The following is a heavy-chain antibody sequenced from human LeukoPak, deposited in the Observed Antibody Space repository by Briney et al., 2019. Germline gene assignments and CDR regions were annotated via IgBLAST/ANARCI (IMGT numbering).Heavy chain of an antibody. V-gene: IGHV4-31*03. Sequence: SQTLSLTCTVSGGSISSGGFYWSWIRQHPGKGLEWIGYIYYSGSTYYNPSLKSRVTISVDTSKNQFSLKLSSVTAADTAVYYCAREVFGVVIVYFHLWGRGTLVTVSS. D-gene: IGHD3-3*01. CDR2: IYYSGST. CDR1: GGSISSGGFY. J-gene: IGHJ2*01. CDR3: AREVFGVVIVYFHL.